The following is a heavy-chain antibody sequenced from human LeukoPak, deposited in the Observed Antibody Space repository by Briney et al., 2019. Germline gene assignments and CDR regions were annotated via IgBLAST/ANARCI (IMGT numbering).Heavy chain of an antibody. CDR2: MYYRGST. V-gene: IGHV4-39*01. CDR3: ARQGVDIVVVEY. Sequence: SETLSLTCTVSGASISSTDYYWGWIRQPPGKGLEWIGSMYYRGSTYYNPSLKSRVTISVDTSENQLSLKLSSVTAADTAVYYCARQGVDIVVVEYWGQGTLLTVSS. J-gene: IGHJ4*02. D-gene: IGHD2-21*01. CDR1: GASISSTDYY.